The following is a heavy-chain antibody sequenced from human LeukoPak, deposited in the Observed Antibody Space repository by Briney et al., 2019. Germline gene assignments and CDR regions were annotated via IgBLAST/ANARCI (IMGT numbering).Heavy chain of an antibody. CDR2: IYYSGST. Sequence: SQTLSLTCSVSGGSISSGAYCWSWIRQPPGKGLEWIGYIYYSGSTNYNPSLKSRVTISVDTSKNQFSLKLSSVTAADTAVYYCARFYGSGSYRIDYWGQGTLVTVSS. CDR1: GGSISSGAYC. V-gene: IGHV4-61*08. D-gene: IGHD3-10*01. CDR3: ARFYGSGSYRIDY. J-gene: IGHJ4*02.